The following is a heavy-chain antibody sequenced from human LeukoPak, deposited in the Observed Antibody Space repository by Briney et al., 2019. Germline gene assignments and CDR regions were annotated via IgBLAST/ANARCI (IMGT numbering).Heavy chain of an antibody. V-gene: IGHV3-30*04. CDR3: ARGTYYDRSGYFDY. J-gene: IGHJ4*02. CDR2: ISYDGSNK. D-gene: IGHD3-22*01. CDR1: GFTFSSYA. Sequence: GGSLSLSCAASGFTFSSYAMHWVRQAPGKGLEWGAVISYDGSNKYYADSVKGRFTISRDNSKNTLYLQMNSLRAEDTAVYYCARGTYYDRSGYFDYWGQGTLVTVSS.